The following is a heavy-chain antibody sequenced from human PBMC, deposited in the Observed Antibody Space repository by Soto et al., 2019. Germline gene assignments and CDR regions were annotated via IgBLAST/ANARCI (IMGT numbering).Heavy chain of an antibody. CDR2: ISTDGSIT. J-gene: IGHJ4*02. CDR3: ARDTNGLHY. V-gene: IGHV3-74*01. CDR1: GLIFSNYK. Sequence: GGSLRLSCAASGLIFSNYKMHWVRQAPGKGLVWVSRISTDGSITDYADSVKGRFTVSRDNAKNTLYLQMNSLRVDDTAVYYCARDTNGLHYWGQGALVTVSS. D-gene: IGHD2-8*01.